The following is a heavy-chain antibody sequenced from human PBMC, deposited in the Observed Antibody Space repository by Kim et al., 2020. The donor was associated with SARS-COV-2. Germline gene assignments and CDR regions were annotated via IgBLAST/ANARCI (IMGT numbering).Heavy chain of an antibody. J-gene: IGHJ6*02. Sequence: GGSLRLSCAASGFTFSSYAMSWVRQAPGKGLEWVSVIYSGGSSTYYADSVKGRFTISRDNSKNTLYLQMNSLRAEDTAVYYCAKDKTTMVRGEPIYGMDVWGQGTTVTVSS. CDR1: GFTFSSYA. V-gene: IGHV3-23*03. CDR2: IYSGGSST. CDR3: AKDKTTMVRGEPIYGMDV. D-gene: IGHD3-10*01.